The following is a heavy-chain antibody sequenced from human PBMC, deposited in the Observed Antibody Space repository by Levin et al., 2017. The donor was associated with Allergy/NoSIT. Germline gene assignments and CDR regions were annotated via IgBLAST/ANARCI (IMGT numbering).Heavy chain of an antibody. CDR1: GGSFSGYY. V-gene: IGHV4-34*01. CDR2: INHSGST. Sequence: SCAVYGGSFSGYYWSWIRQPPGKGLEWIGEINHSGSTNYNPSLKSRVTISVDTSKNQFSLKLSSVTAADTAVYYCARGQWLVNAFDIWGQGTMVTVSS. J-gene: IGHJ3*02. CDR3: ARGQWLVNAFDI. D-gene: IGHD6-19*01.